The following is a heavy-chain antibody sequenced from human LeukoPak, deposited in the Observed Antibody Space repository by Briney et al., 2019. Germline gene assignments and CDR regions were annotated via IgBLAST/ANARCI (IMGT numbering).Heavy chain of an antibody. J-gene: IGHJ4*02. CDR1: GGTFSSYA. Sequence: SVKVSCKASGGTFSSYAISWVRQAPGQGLEWMGGIIPIFGTANYAQKFQGRVTITADESTSTAYMELSSLRSEDTAVYYCARDNWWEQLWGPFYFDYWGQGTLVTVSS. CDR2: IIPIFGTA. V-gene: IGHV1-69*01. D-gene: IGHD1-26*01. CDR3: ARDNWWEQLWGPFYFDY.